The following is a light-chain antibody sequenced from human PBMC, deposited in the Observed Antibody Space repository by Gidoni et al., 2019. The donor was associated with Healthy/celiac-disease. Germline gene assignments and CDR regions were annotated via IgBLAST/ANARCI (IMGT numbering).Light chain of an antibody. CDR3: QQYYSTPVT. Sequence: DIVMTQSPDSLAVSLGERATINCKSSQSVLYSSNNKNYSAWYQQKPGQPPKLLIYWASTRESGVPDRFSGSGSGTDFTLTISSLQVEDVAVYYCQQYYSTPVTFGPGTKVDIK. J-gene: IGKJ3*01. V-gene: IGKV4-1*01. CDR1: QSVLYSSNNKNY. CDR2: WAS.